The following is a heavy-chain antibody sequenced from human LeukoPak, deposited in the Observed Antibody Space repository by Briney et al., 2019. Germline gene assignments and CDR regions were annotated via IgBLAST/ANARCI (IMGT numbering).Heavy chain of an antibody. D-gene: IGHD6-13*01. J-gene: IGHJ3*02. Sequence: SQTLSLTCTVSGGSISSYYWSWIREPPGKGLEWIGYIYYSGSTNYNPSLKSRVTISVDTSKNQFSLKLSSVTAADTAVYYCARDYAAAAGSIDAFDIWGQGTMVTVSS. V-gene: IGHV4-59*01. CDR2: IYYSGST. CDR3: ARDYAAAAGSIDAFDI. CDR1: GGSISSYY.